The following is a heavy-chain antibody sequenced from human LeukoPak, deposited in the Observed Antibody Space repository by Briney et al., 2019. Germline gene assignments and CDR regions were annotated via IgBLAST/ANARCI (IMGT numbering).Heavy chain of an antibody. CDR2: IYYSGST. CDR3: ARVFSHYYDSSGQYHFDY. V-gene: IGHV4-59*01. D-gene: IGHD3-22*01. CDR1: GGSISSYY. J-gene: IGHJ4*02. Sequence: PSETLSLTCTVSGGSISSYYWSWIRQPPGKGLEWIGYIYYSGSTNYNPSLKSRVTISVDTSKNQFSLKLSSVTAADTAVYYCARVFSHYYDSSGQYHFDYWGQGTLVTVSS.